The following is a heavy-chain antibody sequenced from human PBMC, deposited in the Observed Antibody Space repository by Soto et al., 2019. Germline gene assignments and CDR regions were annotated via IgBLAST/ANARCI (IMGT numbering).Heavy chain of an antibody. V-gene: IGHV4-59*12. D-gene: IGHD6-25*01. CDR1: GFSISGYY. J-gene: IGHJ5*02. CDR3: ARDQLSSGLYVWFDP. CDR2: IDYYGST. Sequence: SETLSLTCTVSGFSISGYYWSWIRQPPGKRLEWIGYIDYYGSTNYNPSLKSRVTISVDTSKDQFSLNLSSVAAADTAVYYCARDQLSSGLYVWFDPWGQGTLVTVSS.